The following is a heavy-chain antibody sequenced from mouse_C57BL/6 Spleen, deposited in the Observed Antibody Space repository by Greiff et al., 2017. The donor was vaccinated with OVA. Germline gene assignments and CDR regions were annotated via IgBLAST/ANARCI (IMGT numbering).Heavy chain of an antibody. V-gene: IGHV5-4*01. CDR1: GFTFSSYA. D-gene: IGHD2-4*01. Sequence: EVHLVESGGGLVKPGGSLKLSCAASGFTFSSYAMSWVRQTPEKRLEWVATISDGGSYTYYPDNVKGRFTISRDNAKNNLYLQMSHLKSEDTAMYYCARGRDYDGFAYWGQGTLVTVSA. CDR3: ARGRDYDGFAY. CDR2: ISDGGSYT. J-gene: IGHJ3*01.